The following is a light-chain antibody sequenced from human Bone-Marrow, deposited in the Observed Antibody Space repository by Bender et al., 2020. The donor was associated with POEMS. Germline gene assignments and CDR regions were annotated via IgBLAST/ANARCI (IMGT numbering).Light chain of an antibody. V-gene: IGLV2-23*01. CDR3: CSYAGSSTYV. CDR1: SSDVGNYDY. CDR2: EGT. Sequence: QSALTQPRSVSGSPGQSVTISCTGTSSDVGNYDYVSWYQQHPGKAPKLMIYEGTKRPSGVSNRFSGSKSGNTASLTISGLQAEDEADYYCCSYAGSSTYVFGTGTKVTVL. J-gene: IGLJ1*01.